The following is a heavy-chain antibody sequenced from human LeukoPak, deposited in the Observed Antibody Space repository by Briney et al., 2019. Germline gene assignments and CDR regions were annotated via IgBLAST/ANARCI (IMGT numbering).Heavy chain of an antibody. CDR1: GFTFSSYG. CDR3: AKDSSGWSFDY. CDR2: ISYDGSNK. D-gene: IGHD6-19*01. V-gene: IGHV3-30*18. Sequence: TGGSLRLSCAASGFTFSSYGMHWVRQAPGKGLEWVAVISYDGSNKYYADSVKGRFTISRDNSKNTLYLQMNSLRAEDTAVYYCAKDSSGWSFDYRGQGTLVTVSS. J-gene: IGHJ4*02.